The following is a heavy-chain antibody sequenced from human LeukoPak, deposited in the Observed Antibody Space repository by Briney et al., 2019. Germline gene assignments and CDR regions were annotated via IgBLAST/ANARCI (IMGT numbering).Heavy chain of an antibody. CDR3: AKVGSLWFGEPHYYYYYMDV. J-gene: IGHJ6*03. V-gene: IGHV3-30*02. D-gene: IGHD3-10*01. CDR2: IRYDGSNK. CDR1: GFTFSSYA. Sequence: PGGSLRLSCAASGFTFSSYAMHWVRQAPGKGLEWVAFIRYDGSNKYYADSVKGRFTISRDNSKNTLYLQMNSLRAEDTAVYYCAKVGSLWFGEPHYYYYYMDVWGKGTTVTVSS.